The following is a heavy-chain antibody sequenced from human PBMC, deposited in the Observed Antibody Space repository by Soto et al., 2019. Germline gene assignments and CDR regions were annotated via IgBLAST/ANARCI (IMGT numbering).Heavy chain of an antibody. CDR3: ASSATASRSYYYYGMDV. V-gene: IGHV1-69*06. CDR2: IIPIFGTA. CDR1: GGTFSSYA. J-gene: IGHJ6*02. Sequence: GASVKVSCKASGGTFSSYAISWVRQAPGQGLEWMGGIIPIFGTANYAQKFQGRVTITADKSTSTAYMELSSLRSEDTAVYYCASSATASRSYYYYGMDVWGQGTTVTVSS.